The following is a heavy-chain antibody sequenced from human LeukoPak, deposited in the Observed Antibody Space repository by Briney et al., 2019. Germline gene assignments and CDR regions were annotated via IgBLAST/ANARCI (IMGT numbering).Heavy chain of an antibody. Sequence: GGSLRLSCSASGFTFSNYWMHWIRRVPGKGLVWVSHIKYDGSATNYADSVKGRFTISRDNAKNTLYLQMNSLRAEDTAVYYCVSGSLQSGYNFDYWGQGALVTVSS. D-gene: IGHD3-3*01. CDR3: VSGSLQSGYNFDY. CDR2: IKYDGSAT. CDR1: GFTFSNYW. V-gene: IGHV3-74*01. J-gene: IGHJ4*02.